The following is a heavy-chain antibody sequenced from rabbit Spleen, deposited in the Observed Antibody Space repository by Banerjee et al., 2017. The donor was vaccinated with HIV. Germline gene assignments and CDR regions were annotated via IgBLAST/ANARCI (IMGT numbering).Heavy chain of an antibody. Sequence: QEQLEESGGGLVKPEGSLTLTCKASGFSFSDKAVMCWVRQAPGKGLEWIGCIYTGNRKTYYAGWAKGRFTISKASSTTVTLQMTSLTAADTATYFCARDSGSNAYIDVYFNLWGPGTLVTVS. CDR2: IYTGNRKT. CDR3: ARDSGSNAYIDVYFNL. V-gene: IGHV1S45*01. D-gene: IGHD4-2*01. J-gene: IGHJ4*01. CDR1: GFSFSDKAV.